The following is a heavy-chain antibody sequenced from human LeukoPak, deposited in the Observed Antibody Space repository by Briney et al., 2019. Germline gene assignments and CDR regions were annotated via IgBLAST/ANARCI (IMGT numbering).Heavy chain of an antibody. J-gene: IGHJ3*02. Sequence: SETLSLTCTVSGGSISSYYWSWIRQPPGKGLEWIGYIYYSGSTNYNPSLKSRVTISVDTSKNQFSLKLSSVTAADTAVYYCARGGVVVVAAGGAFDIWGQGTMVTVSS. D-gene: IGHD2-15*01. V-gene: IGHV4-59*01. CDR3: ARGGVVVVAAGGAFDI. CDR2: IYYSGST. CDR1: GGSISSYY.